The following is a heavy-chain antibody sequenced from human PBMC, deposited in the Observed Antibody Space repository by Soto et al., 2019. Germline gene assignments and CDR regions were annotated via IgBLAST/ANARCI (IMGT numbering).Heavy chain of an antibody. Sequence: GGSLRLSCAASGFTFTRYNMNWVRQAPGKGLEWVSSISSTTNYIYYGDSMKGRFTISRDNGKNSLYLEMHSLRAEDTAVYYCARESEDLTSNFDYWGQGTLVTVSS. V-gene: IGHV3-21*06. J-gene: IGHJ4*02. CDR1: GFTFTRYN. CDR2: ISSTTNYI. CDR3: ARESEDLTSNFDY.